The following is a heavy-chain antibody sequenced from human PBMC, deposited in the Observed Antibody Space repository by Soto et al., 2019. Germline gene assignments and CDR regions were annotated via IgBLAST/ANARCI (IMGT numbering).Heavy chain of an antibody. V-gene: IGHV3-30*09. CDR1: GFIFRSYA. D-gene: IGHD1-26*01. CDR2: ITYDGANG. CDR3: ARAFSGSYPNFDY. Sequence: PGGSLRLSCLASGFIFRSYAMHWVRQAPGKGLEWVAVITYDGANGYYADSVRGRFAISRDNSKSTLFLQMNSLRPEDTAAYYCARAFSGSYPNFDYWGQGTLVTVSS. J-gene: IGHJ4*02.